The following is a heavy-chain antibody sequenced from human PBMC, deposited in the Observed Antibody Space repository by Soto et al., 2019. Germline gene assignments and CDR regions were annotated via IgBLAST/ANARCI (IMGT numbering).Heavy chain of an antibody. CDR2: IYYSGRT. Sequence: QVQLQESGPGLVKPSQTLSLTCTVSGGSISSGGYYWSWIRQHPGKGLEWIGYIYYSGRTYYNPSLKSRVTISVDTSKNQFSLKLSSVTAADTAVYYCARAAEGYCSSTSCPDLRNYYYYGMDVWGQGTTVTVSS. V-gene: IGHV4-31*03. CDR1: GGSISSGGYY. CDR3: ARAAEGYCSSTSCPDLRNYYYYGMDV. J-gene: IGHJ6*02. D-gene: IGHD2-2*01.